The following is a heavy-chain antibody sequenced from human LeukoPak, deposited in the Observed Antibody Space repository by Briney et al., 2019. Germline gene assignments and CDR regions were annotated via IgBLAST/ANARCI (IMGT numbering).Heavy chain of an antibody. CDR1: GLTFSSYA. J-gene: IGHJ4*02. CDR2: ASGSGGST. Sequence: GGSLRLSCAASGLTFSSYAMSWDRQAPGMGLEWVSAASGSGGSTYYAGSVKGRFTISRDNSKNTLYLQMNSLRGDDTAVYYCAKANGPGSGYFYYFDYWGQGALVTVSS. D-gene: IGHD3-22*01. V-gene: IGHV3-23*01. CDR3: AKANGPGSGYFYYFDY.